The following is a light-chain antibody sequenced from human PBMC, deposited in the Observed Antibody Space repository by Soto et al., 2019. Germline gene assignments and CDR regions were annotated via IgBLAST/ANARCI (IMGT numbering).Light chain of an antibody. CDR2: EVT. CDR3: ASYAGNNVL. CDR1: SSDIGGYNY. Sequence: QSALTQPPSASGSPGQSVAISCTGTSSDIGGYNYVSWYQQHSGKAPELIIYEVTRRPSGVPDRFSGSKSGSTASLTVSGLHAEDEADYYCASYAGNNVLFGGGTKVTVL. J-gene: IGLJ2*01. V-gene: IGLV2-8*01.